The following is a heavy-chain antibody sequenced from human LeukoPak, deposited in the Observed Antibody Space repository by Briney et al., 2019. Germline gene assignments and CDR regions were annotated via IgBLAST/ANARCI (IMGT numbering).Heavy chain of an antibody. Sequence: ASVKVSCKASGGTFSSYTISWVRQPPGQGLEWMGRIIPILGIANNAQRFQGRVTITADKSTSTAYMELSSLRAEDTAVYYCARDGEISLWFDPWGQGTLVTVSS. J-gene: IGHJ5*02. V-gene: IGHV1-69*04. CDR1: GGTFSSYT. CDR2: IIPILGIA. D-gene: IGHD7-27*01. CDR3: ARDGEISLWFDP.